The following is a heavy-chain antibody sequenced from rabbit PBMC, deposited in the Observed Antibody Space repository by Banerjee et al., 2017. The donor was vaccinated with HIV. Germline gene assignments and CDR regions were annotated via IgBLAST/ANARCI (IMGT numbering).Heavy chain of an antibody. Sequence: QQQLEESGGGLVKPGGTLTLTCKASGIDFSSYYYMCWVRQAPGKGLEWIACIYADGSGYTYYASWAKGRFTISRSTSLNTVDLKMTSLTAADTATYFCARAGYYTYDVAGYWNLWGPGTLVTVS. CDR3: ARAGYYTYDVAGYWNL. D-gene: IGHD6-1*01. CDR1: GIDFSSYYY. V-gene: IGHV1S43*01. J-gene: IGHJ4*01. CDR2: IYADGSGYT.